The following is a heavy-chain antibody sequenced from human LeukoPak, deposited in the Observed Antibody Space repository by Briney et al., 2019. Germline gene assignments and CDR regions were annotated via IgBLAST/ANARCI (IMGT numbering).Heavy chain of an antibody. CDR1: GASFSSSTYY. CDR3: ARHAGGISATGTRPFDY. CDR2: IYYSGST. Sequence: SETLSLTCTVSGASFSSSTYYWGWIRQPPGKGLEWIGSIYYSGSTYYNPSFKSRVTMSVDTSENQFSLKLSSVTAADTAVYYCARHAGGISATGTRPFDYWGQGTLVTVSS. J-gene: IGHJ4*02. D-gene: IGHD6-13*01. V-gene: IGHV4-39*01.